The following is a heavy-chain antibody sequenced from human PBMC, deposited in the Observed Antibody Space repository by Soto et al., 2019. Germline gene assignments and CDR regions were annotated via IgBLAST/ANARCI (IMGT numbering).Heavy chain of an antibody. CDR1: GFTFDDYA. J-gene: IGHJ6*02. D-gene: IGHD3-10*01. V-gene: IGHV3-9*01. CDR3: AKDIGSAAVGDYFYGMGV. Sequence: EVQLVESGGGLVQPGRSLRLSCAASGFTFDDYAMHWVRQAPGKGLEWVSGISWSGGRIGYADSVKGRFTISRDNAKNSLYLQMNSLRAEDTALYYCAKDIGSAAVGDYFYGMGVWGQGTTVTVSS. CDR2: ISWSGGRI.